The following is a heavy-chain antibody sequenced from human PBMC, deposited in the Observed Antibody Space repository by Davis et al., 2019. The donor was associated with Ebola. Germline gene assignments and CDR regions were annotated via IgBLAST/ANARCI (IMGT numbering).Heavy chain of an antibody. CDR1: GFIFRNYV. CDR2: FGTGGDT. Sequence: PGGSLRLSCETSGFIFRNYVMSWVRQAPGKGLEWVSPFGTGGDTYYADSVKGRFAISRDNSRGTLYLQMNSLRVEDSAIYYCAKPIAAAGIFYIHYYYGMDVWGQGTTVTVSS. J-gene: IGHJ6*02. D-gene: IGHD6-13*01. CDR3: AKPIAAAGIFYIHYYYGMDV. V-gene: IGHV3-23*01.